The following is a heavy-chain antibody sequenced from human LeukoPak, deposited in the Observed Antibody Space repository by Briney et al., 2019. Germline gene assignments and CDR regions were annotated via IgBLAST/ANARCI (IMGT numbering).Heavy chain of an antibody. J-gene: IGHJ4*02. CDR3: ARASRDGYNQNFDH. D-gene: IGHD5-24*01. V-gene: IGHV5-51*01. CDR2: IYPGGSET. CDR1: GYSFSNYW. Sequence: GESLNISCKGLGYSFSNYWSAWVRQMPGKGLEWMGIIYPGGSETRYDPSFQGQVTISADVSTSTAYLQWSSLRASDTAMYYCARASRDGYNQNFDHWGQGTLVTVSS.